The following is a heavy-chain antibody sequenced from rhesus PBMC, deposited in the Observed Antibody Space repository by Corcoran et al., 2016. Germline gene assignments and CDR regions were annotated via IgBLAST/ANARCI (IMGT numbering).Heavy chain of an antibody. V-gene: IGHV4-122*02. Sequence: QVQLLESGPGLVKPSETLSLTCAVSGGSISSGYYYWSWFRQPPGKGLEWYGYITYSWSTSYNPSLKSRVTISRDTSKNQFSLKLSSVTAADTAVYYCAREGGYCTSTTCYAAFDYWGQGVLVTVSS. J-gene: IGHJ4*01. CDR2: ITYSWST. CDR3: AREGGYCTSTTCYAAFDY. CDR1: GGSISSGYYY. D-gene: IGHD2-2*01.